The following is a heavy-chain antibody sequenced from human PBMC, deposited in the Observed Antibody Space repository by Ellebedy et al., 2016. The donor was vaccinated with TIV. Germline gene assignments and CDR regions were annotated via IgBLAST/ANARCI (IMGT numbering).Heavy chain of an antibody. CDR2: INPNSGDT. V-gene: IGHV1-2*02. CDR3: VRDLTNYGSSSY. Sequence: AASVTVSCKASGYTFTGYYIHWVRPAPRQGLEWVAWINPNSGDTAYAQNLQGRVTVTGDTSISTAYIELSRLRSDDKAVYYCVRDLTNYGSSSYWGQGTLVTVSA. CDR1: GYTFTGYY. D-gene: IGHD3-22*01. J-gene: IGHJ4*02.